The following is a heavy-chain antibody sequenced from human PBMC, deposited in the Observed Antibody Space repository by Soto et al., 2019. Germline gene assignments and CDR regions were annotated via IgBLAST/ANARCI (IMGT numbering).Heavy chain of an antibody. CDR3: AKVPGYDYVWGTYHYFDY. V-gene: IGHV3-23*01. CDR1: GFTFSNYA. J-gene: IGHJ4*02. CDR2: ISGGGSST. D-gene: IGHD3-16*01. Sequence: LRLSCAASGFTFSNYAMSWVRQAPGKGLEWVSSISGGGSSTYYADSVKGRFTISRDNSKNTLYLQMNSLRAEDTAVYYCAKVPGYDYVWGTYHYFDYWGLGALVTVSS.